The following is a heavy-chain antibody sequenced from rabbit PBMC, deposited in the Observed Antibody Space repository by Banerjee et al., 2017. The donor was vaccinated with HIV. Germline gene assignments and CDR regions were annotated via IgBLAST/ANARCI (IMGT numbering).Heavy chain of an antibody. CDR1: GFSFSSSY. V-gene: IGHV1S47*01. CDR3: ARAYFGCTTYGWITFNL. J-gene: IGHJ4*01. CDR2: IYNGDGST. D-gene: IGHD6-1*01. Sequence: QEQLEESGGDLVKPEGSLTLTCTASGFSFSSSYWACWVRQAPGKGLEWIACIYNGDGSTYYASWVNGRFTISRSTSLNTVTLQLNSLTAADTATYFCARAYFGCTTYGWITFNLWGPGTLVTVS.